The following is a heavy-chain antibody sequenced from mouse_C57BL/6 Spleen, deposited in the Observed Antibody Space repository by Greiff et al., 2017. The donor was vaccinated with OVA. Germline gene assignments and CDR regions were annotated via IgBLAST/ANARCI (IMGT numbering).Heavy chain of an antibody. J-gene: IGHJ2*01. Sequence: EVQLQQSGPELVKPGASVKISCKASGYTFTDYYMNWVKQSHGKSLEWIGDINPNNGGTSYNQKFKGKATLTVDKSSSTAYMELRSLKSEDSAVYYCARRWVLLYYFDYWGQGTTLTVSS. V-gene: IGHV1-26*01. CDR3: ARRWVLLYYFDY. D-gene: IGHD2-3*01. CDR2: INPNNGGT. CDR1: GYTFTDYY.